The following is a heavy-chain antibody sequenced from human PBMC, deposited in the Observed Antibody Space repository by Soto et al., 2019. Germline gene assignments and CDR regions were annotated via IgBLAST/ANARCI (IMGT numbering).Heavy chain of an antibody. V-gene: IGHV1-2*04. Sequence: GASVKVSCKASGYTFTSYGISWVRQAPGQGLEWMGWINPNSGSTNYAQKFQGWVTMTRDTSISTAYMELSRLRSDDTAVYYCARDKVGATTHVSYYYYGMDVWGQGTTVTVSS. CDR2: INPNSGST. CDR3: ARDKVGATTHVSYYYYGMDV. J-gene: IGHJ6*02. CDR1: GYTFTSYG. D-gene: IGHD1-26*01.